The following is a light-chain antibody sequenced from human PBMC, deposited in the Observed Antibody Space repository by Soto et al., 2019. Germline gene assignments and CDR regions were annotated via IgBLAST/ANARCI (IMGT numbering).Light chain of an antibody. V-gene: IGLV2-14*01. CDR2: EVS. Sequence: QSALTQPASVSGSPGQSITISCTGTSSDVGAYKYVSWYQQHPGKAPKLLIYEVSTRPSGVSSRFSGSKSGNTASPIISGLQAEDEAEYHCSSYTSSNTVIFGGGTKLTVL. J-gene: IGLJ2*01. CDR1: SSDVGAYKY. CDR3: SSYTSSNTVI.